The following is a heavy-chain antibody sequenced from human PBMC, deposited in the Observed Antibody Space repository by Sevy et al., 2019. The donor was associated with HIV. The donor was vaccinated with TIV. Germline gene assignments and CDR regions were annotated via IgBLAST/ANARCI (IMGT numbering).Heavy chain of an antibody. J-gene: IGHJ4*02. CDR2: IHSDDST. CDR3: ARGKSGYGYALNY. Sequence: GGSLRLSCAASGFTVNSNYMTWVRQAPGKGLEGVSVIHSDDSTYHADSVKDRFTISRDNFKNTLYLHMSSLRAEDTAVYYCARGKSGYGYALNYWGQGTLVTVSS. D-gene: IGHD5-18*01. CDR1: GFTVNSNY. V-gene: IGHV3-66*01.